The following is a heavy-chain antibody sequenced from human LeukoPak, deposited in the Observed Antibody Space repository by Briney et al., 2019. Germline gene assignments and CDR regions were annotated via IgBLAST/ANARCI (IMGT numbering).Heavy chain of an antibody. CDR1: GFTFSSYG. CDR3: AGDFANWERANDY. V-gene: IGHV3-33*01. Sequence: GRSLRLSCAASGFTFSSYGMHWVRQAPGKGLEWVAVIWYDGSNKYYADSVKGRFTISRDNSKNTLYLQMNSLRAEDTAVYYCAGDFANWERANDYWGQGTLVTVSS. CDR2: IWYDGSNK. D-gene: IGHD7-27*01. J-gene: IGHJ4*02.